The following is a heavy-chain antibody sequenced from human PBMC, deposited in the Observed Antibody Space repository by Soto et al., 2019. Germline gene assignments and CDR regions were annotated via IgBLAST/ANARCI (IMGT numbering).Heavy chain of an antibody. Sequence: PGGSLRLSCTASGFTFGDYAMSWVRQAPGKGLEWVGFIRSKAYGGTTEYAASVKGRFTISRDDSKSIAYLQMNSLKTEDTAVYYCTRLVRGSGNWFDPWGQGTLVTVSS. CDR2: IRSKAYGGTT. J-gene: IGHJ5*02. V-gene: IGHV3-49*04. D-gene: IGHD3-10*01. CDR3: TRLVRGSGNWFDP. CDR1: GFTFGDYA.